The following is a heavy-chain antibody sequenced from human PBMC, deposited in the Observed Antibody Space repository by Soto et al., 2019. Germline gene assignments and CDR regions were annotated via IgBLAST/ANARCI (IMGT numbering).Heavy chain of an antibody. J-gene: IGHJ4*02. V-gene: IGHV4-59*01. CDR1: GSSISPYY. CDR3: SRVGGYYGDYPNFDY. Sequence: AETLSLACFVSGSSISPYYCTFIGHAPGKGLEWIVNIYYSGSTNYNPSLKSRVTISVDTSKKQFSLKLTSVTAADTAVYYCSRVGGYYGDYPNFDYWGQGTRVTSPQ. CDR2: IYYSGST. D-gene: IGHD4-17*01.